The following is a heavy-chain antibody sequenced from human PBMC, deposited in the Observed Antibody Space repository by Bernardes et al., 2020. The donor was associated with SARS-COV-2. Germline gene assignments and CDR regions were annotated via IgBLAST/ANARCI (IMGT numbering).Heavy chain of an antibody. CDR3: ARDAPVTVTTTGDYYYYYGMDV. CDR1: GFTFSSYW. D-gene: IGHD4-17*01. CDR2: IKQDGSEK. Sequence: GSLRLSCAASGFTFSSYWMSWVRQAPGKGLEWVANIKQDGSEKYYVDSVKGRFTISRDNAKNSLYLQMNSLRAEDTAVYYCARDAPVTVTTTGDYYYYYGMDVWGQGTTVTVSS. V-gene: IGHV3-7*01. J-gene: IGHJ6*02.